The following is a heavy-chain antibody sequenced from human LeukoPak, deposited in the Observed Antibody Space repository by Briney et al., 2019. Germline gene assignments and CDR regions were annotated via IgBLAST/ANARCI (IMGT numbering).Heavy chain of an antibody. CDR1: GFSFNNYR. D-gene: IGHD3-22*01. CDR3: ARRSTYYGSSVYWAYYGMDV. J-gene: IGHJ6*02. V-gene: IGHV3-48*02. CDR2: DSGSSSTI. Sequence: GGSLRLSCAASGFSFNNYRMNWVRQAPGKGLEWISYDSGSSSTIYYADSVKGRFTIFRDNAKNSLYLQMNSLRDEDTAVYYCARRSTYYGSSVYWAYYGMDVWGQGTTVTVS.